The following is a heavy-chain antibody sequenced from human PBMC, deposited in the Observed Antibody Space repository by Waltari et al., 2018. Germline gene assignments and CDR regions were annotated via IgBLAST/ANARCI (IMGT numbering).Heavy chain of an antibody. J-gene: IGHJ4*02. V-gene: IGHV1-24*01. CDR2: FDAEDGEI. CDR3: AAIIGAQLLLTDLYCAY. Sequence: QVQLVQSGAEVKKPGASVKVSCKVSGYTLTELSFHWVRQSPGKGLEWMGGFDAEDGEIICAQKFQGRVTMTDDTSTDTAYVKLSSLKSDDTAVYYCAAIIGAQLLLTDLYCAYWGQGTLVTVSS. D-gene: IGHD3-10*01. CDR1: GYTLTELS.